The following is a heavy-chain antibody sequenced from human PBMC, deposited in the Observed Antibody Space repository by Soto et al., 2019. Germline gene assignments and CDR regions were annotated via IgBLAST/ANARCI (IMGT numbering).Heavy chain of an antibody. Sequence: QVQLQESGPGLVKPSETLSLNCTGSGDYTDYYFWSWIRQPPGKGLEWIGYSSYSGSTHSNPSLKSRLTMSVDRSERHFSMKLTSVTAEDTAIYYCAKVWGPGGIVVDYWGPGNLVIVSA. CDR2: SSYSGST. V-gene: IGHV4-59*01. J-gene: IGHJ4*02. D-gene: IGHD2-15*01. CDR1: GDYTDYYF. CDR3: AKVWGPGGIVVDY.